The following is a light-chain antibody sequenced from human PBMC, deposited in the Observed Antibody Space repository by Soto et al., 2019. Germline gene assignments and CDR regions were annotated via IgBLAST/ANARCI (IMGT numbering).Light chain of an antibody. CDR1: SRDVGGYNY. CDR3: SSYTSSSTLDV. Sequence: QSVLTQPASVSGSPGQSITMSCTGTSRDVGGYNYVSWYQQHPGKAPKLMIYGVSNRPSGVANRFSGSKSGNTASLTISGLQAEDEADYYCSSYTSSSTLDVFGTGTKLTVL. V-gene: IGLV2-14*01. CDR2: GVS. J-gene: IGLJ1*01.